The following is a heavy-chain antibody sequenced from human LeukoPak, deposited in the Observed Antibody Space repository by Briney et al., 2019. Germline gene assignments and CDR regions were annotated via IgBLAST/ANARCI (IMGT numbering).Heavy chain of an antibody. CDR1: GFTFSSYR. CDR3: ARVTAMGRYAFDI. V-gene: IGHV3-7*03. Sequence: GGSLRLSCAASGFTFSSYRMSWVRQAPGKGLEWVANIKQDGSEKYYVDSVKGRFTISRDNAKNSLYLQMNSLRAEDTAVYYCARVTAMGRYAFDIWGQGTMVTVSS. D-gene: IGHD2-21*02. CDR2: IKQDGSEK. J-gene: IGHJ3*02.